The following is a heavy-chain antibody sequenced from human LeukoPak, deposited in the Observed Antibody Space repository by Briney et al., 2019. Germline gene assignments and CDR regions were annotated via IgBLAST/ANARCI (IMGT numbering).Heavy chain of an antibody. CDR1: GFTFSSYS. V-gene: IGHV3-21*01. D-gene: IGHD3-22*01. J-gene: IGHJ4*02. CDR2: ISSSSSYI. Sequence: GGSLRLSCAASGFTFSSYSMNWVRQAPGKGLEWVSSISSSSSYIYYADSVKGRFTISRDNAKNSLYLQMNSLRAEDTAVYYCAKDGELGYYDSSGYTKVGVDYWGQGTLVTVSS. CDR3: AKDGELGYYDSSGYTKVGVDY.